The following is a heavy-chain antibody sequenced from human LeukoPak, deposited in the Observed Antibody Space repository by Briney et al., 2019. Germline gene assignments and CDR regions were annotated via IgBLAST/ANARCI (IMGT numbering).Heavy chain of an antibody. CDR1: GFTFSSYA. Sequence: GALRLSCAASGFTFSSYAMSWVRQAPGKGLEWVSAISGSGGSTYYADSVKGRFTISRDNAKNSLYLQMNSLRAEDTAVYYCARFDWLPYYYYGMDVWGQGTTVTVSS. D-gene: IGHD3-9*01. CDR3: ARFDWLPYYYYGMDV. CDR2: ISGSGGST. J-gene: IGHJ6*02. V-gene: IGHV3-23*01.